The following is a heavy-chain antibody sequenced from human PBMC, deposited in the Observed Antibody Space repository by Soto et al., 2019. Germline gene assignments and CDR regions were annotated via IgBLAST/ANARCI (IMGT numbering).Heavy chain of an antibody. CDR1: GYSFTSYW. D-gene: IGHD2-2*01. Sequence: GESLKISCKGSGYSFTSYWIGWVRQMPGKGLEWMGIIYPGDSDTRYSPSFQGQVTISADKSISTAYLQWSSLKASDTAMYYCARGPGRDIVVVPAADYWGQGTLVTV. CDR2: IYPGDSDT. V-gene: IGHV5-51*01. J-gene: IGHJ4*02. CDR3: ARGPGRDIVVVPAADY.